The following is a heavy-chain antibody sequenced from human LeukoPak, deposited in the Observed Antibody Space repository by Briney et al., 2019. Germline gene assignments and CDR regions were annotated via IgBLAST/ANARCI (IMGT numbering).Heavy chain of an antibody. CDR2: IYYSGST. CDR1: GGSISSGDYY. D-gene: IGHD3-10*01. Sequence: SETLSLTCTVSGGSISSGDYYWSWIRQPSGKGLEWIGYIYYSGSTYYNPSLKSRVTISVDTSKNQFSLKLSSVTAADTAVYYCARDPLTMVRGVSRDWYAMDVWGKGTTVTVSS. CDR3: ARDPLTMVRGVSRDWYAMDV. J-gene: IGHJ6*04. V-gene: IGHV4-30-4*01.